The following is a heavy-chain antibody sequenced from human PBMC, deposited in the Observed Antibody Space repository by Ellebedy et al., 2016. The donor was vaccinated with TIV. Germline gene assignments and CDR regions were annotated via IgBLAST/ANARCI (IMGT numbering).Heavy chain of an antibody. V-gene: IGHV3-20*04. CDR1: GFTFDDYG. D-gene: IGHD3-10*01. J-gene: IGHJ4*02. CDR2: INWNGGST. Sequence: PGGSLRLSCAASGFTFDDYGMSWVRQAPGKGLEWVSGINWNGGSTGYADSVKGRFTISRDNAKNSLYLQMNSLRAEDTALYYCARAQYLYGSGVGFDYWGQGTLVTVSS. CDR3: ARAQYLYGSGVGFDY.